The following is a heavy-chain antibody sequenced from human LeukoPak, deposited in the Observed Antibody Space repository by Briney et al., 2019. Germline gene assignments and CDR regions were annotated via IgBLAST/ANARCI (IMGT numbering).Heavy chain of an antibody. Sequence: SETLSLTCTVSGGSISSGDYYWSWIRQPPGKGLEWIGYIYYSGTTHYNPSLKSRVTISVDTSKNQFSLKLSSVTAADTAVYYCARDCGSYGRRGWFDPWGQGTLVTVSS. D-gene: IGHD5-18*01. J-gene: IGHJ5*02. CDR2: IYYSGTT. CDR3: ARDCGSYGRRGWFDP. V-gene: IGHV4-30-4*01. CDR1: GGSISSGDYY.